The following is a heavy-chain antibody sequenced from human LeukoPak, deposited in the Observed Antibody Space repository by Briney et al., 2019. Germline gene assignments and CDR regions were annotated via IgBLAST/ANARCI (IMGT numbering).Heavy chain of an antibody. CDR2: IYSGGST. V-gene: IGHV3-53*01. D-gene: IGHD3-22*01. J-gene: IGHJ6*03. Sequence: GGSLRRSCAASGFTVSSNYMSWVRQAPGKGLESVSLIYSGGSTFYADSVKGRFTISRDNSENTLFLQMNSLRAEDTAVYYCARGCGYTLRGYYMDVWGKGTTVTVSS. CDR1: GFTVSSNY. CDR3: ARGCGYTLRGYYMDV.